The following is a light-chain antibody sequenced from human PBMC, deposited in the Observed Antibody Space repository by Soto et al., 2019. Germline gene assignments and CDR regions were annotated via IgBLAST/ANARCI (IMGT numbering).Light chain of an antibody. V-gene: IGLV1-40*01. Sequence: QSALTQPPSVAGSPGQSVTSACTWSSSKIGAGYDVHWYQQLPGTAPKLLIYGNSNRPSGVPDRFSGSKSGTSASLAITGLQAEDEADYYCQSYDSSLSGYVFGTGTKVTVL. CDR1: SSKIGAGYD. CDR3: QSYDSSLSGYV. J-gene: IGLJ1*01. CDR2: GNS.